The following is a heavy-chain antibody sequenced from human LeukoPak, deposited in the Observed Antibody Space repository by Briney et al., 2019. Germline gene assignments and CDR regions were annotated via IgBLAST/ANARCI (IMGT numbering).Heavy chain of an antibody. D-gene: IGHD3-10*01. V-gene: IGHV3-23*01. Sequence: GGSLRLSCAASGFTFSSYAMSWVRQAPGKGLECISGFSGSGGSTYYADSVKGRFTISRDNSKNTLYLQMNSLRAEDTAVYYCAKDGGLWFGELLDDYWGQGTLVTVSS. CDR2: FSGSGGST. CDR1: GFTFSSYA. J-gene: IGHJ4*02. CDR3: AKDGGLWFGELLDDY.